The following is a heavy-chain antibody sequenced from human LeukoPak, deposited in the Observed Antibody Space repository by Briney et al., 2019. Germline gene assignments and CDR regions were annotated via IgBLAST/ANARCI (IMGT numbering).Heavy chain of an antibody. V-gene: IGHV4-39*01. Sequence: SETLPLTCTVSGDSTSSDNYYGGWVRQPPGKGLEWIGNIYYSGSTYYNPSLKSRVTMSVDTSKNQFSLKLNSVTAADTAVYYCARGRPYSGGYHLDYWGQGTLVTVSS. J-gene: IGHJ4*02. CDR2: IYYSGST. D-gene: IGHD1-26*01. CDR1: GDSTSSDNYY. CDR3: ARGRPYSGGYHLDY.